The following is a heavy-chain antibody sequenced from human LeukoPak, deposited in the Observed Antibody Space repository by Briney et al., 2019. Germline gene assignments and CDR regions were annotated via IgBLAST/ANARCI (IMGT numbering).Heavy chain of an antibody. Sequence: ASVKVSCKVSGYTLTELSMHWMRQAPGKGLEWMGGFDPEDGETIYAQKFQGRVTMTEDTSTDTAYMELSSLRSEDTAVYYCATELYSSSWYYFDYWGQGTLVTVSS. V-gene: IGHV1-24*01. D-gene: IGHD6-13*01. CDR2: FDPEDGET. CDR3: ATELYSSSWYYFDY. CDR1: GYTLTELS. J-gene: IGHJ4*02.